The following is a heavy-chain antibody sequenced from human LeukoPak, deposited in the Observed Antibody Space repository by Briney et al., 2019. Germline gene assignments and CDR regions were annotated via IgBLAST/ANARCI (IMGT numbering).Heavy chain of an antibody. V-gene: IGHV4-59*12. Sequence: PSETLSLTRTVSGGSISSYDWSWIRQPPGKGLEWIGYIYYSGSTNYNPSLKSRVTISVDTSKNQFSLKLNSVTAADTAVYYCARDLFVYYDILTGYPFDYWGQGTLVTVSS. CDR1: GGSISSYD. D-gene: IGHD3-9*01. CDR3: ARDLFVYYDILTGYPFDY. J-gene: IGHJ4*02. CDR2: IYYSGST.